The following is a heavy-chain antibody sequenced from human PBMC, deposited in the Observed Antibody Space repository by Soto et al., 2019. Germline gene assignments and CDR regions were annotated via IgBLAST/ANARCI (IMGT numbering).Heavy chain of an antibody. CDR1: GGSFSGYY. Sequence: LSLTCAVYGGSFSGYYWSWIRQPPGKGLEWIGEINHSGSTNYNPSLKSRVTISVDTSKNQFSLKLSSVTAADTAVYYCARSRYYDFWSGYYRGYYYGMDVWGQGTTVTVSS. V-gene: IGHV4-34*01. CDR3: ARSRYYDFWSGYYRGYYYGMDV. CDR2: INHSGST. D-gene: IGHD3-3*01. J-gene: IGHJ6*02.